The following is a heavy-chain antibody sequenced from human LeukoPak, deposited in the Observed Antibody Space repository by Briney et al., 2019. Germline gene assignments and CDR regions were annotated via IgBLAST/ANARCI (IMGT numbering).Heavy chain of an antibody. D-gene: IGHD6-13*01. CDR2: IRSKAYGGTT. J-gene: IGHJ4*02. Sequence: GGSLRLSCTASGFTFGDYAMSWVRQAPGKGLEWVGFIRSKAYGGTTEYAASVKGRFTISRDDSKSIAYLQMNSLKTEDTAVYYCTRGLPGIAAAGPFDYWGQGTLVTVSS. CDR1: GFTFGDYA. V-gene: IGHV3-49*04. CDR3: TRGLPGIAAAGPFDY.